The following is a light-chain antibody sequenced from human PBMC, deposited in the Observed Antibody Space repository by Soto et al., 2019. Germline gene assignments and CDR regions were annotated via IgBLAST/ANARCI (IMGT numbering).Light chain of an antibody. CDR2: EVS. Sequence: QSVLTQPASVSGSPGQSITISCTGTSSDVGGYNYVSWYQQHPGKAPKLMIYEVSNRPSGVSNRFSGSKSGNTASLTISGLQAEDEADYYCSSYTSRLRVFGTGTKVTVL. V-gene: IGLV2-14*01. CDR3: SSYTSRLRV. CDR1: SSDVGGYNY. J-gene: IGLJ1*01.